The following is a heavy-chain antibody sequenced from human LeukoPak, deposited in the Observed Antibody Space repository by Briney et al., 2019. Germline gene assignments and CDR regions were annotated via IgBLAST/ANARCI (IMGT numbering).Heavy chain of an antibody. CDR3: ARGLGDYGSGSYYNNWFDP. CDR2: IYHSGST. J-gene: IGHJ5*02. D-gene: IGHD3-10*01. V-gene: IGHV4-30-2*01. CDR1: GGSISSGGYS. Sequence: SDTLSLTCAVSGGSISSGGYSWSSIRQPPGRGLERIGYIYHSGSTYYNPSLKSRVTISVDRSKNQFSLKLSSVTAADTAVYYCARGLGDYGSGSYYNNWFDPWGQGTLVTVSS.